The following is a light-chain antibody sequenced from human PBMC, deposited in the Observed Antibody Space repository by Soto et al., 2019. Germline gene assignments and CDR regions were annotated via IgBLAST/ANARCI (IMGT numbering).Light chain of an antibody. Sequence: DIVMTQSPDSLAVSLGERATINCKSSQSLLYSSNNKNYLAWYQQKPGQPPKLLIYWASTRESGVPDRFSGSWSWTDFTLTISSLQAEDVAVYYCQQYYSTPLTFGGGTKVEIK. CDR3: QQYYSTPLT. V-gene: IGKV4-1*01. CDR1: QSLLYSSNNKNY. J-gene: IGKJ4*01. CDR2: WAS.